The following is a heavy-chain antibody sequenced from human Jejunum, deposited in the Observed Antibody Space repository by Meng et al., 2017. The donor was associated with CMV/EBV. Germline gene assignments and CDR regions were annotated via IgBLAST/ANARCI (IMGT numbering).Heavy chain of an antibody. V-gene: IGHV2-5*01. CDR2: IYWNEDK. CDR3: AHNSHHPWGTYRDYYFDY. Sequence: STSGVGVAWIRQPPGKALAWLALIYWNEDKRYISSLKSRLTVTKDTSKNQVVLTMTNMDPVDTATYYCAHNSHHPWGTYRDYYFDYWGQGTLVTVSS. J-gene: IGHJ4*02. CDR1: STSGVG. D-gene: IGHD3-16*02.